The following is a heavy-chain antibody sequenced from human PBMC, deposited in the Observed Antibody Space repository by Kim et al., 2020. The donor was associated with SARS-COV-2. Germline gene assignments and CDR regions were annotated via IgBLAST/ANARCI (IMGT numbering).Heavy chain of an antibody. J-gene: IGHJ4*02. Sequence: GGSLRLSCAASGFTFSSYEMNWVRQAPGKGLEWVSYISSSGSTIYYADSVKGRFTISRDNAKNSLYLQMNSLRAEDTAVYYCASNRNSGYGGFDYWGQGTLVTVSS. CDR3: ASNRNSGYGGFDY. D-gene: IGHD5-12*01. CDR2: ISSSGSTI. CDR1: GFTFSSYE. V-gene: IGHV3-48*03.